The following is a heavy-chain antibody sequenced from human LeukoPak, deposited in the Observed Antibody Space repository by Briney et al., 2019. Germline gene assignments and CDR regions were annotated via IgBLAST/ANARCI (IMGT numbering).Heavy chain of an antibody. CDR1: GYTFISYY. V-gene: IGHV1-46*01. CDR2: INPSGGST. CDR3: ARDNSVEDTAWWFDP. Sequence: SVKVSCKASGYTFISYYMHWVRQAPGQGLEWMGIINPSGGSTSYAQKFQGRVTMTRDMSTSTDYMELSSLRSEDTAVYYCARDNSVEDTAWWFDPWGQGTLVTVSS. J-gene: IGHJ5*02. D-gene: IGHD4-23*01.